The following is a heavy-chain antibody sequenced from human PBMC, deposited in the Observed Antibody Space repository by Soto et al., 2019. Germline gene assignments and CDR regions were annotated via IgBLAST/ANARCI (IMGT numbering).Heavy chain of an antibody. V-gene: IGHV4-59*01. CDR2: IFYSGST. J-gene: IGHJ5*02. CDR3: AKDSGYNYGYFRWFDP. D-gene: IGHD5-18*01. CDR1: GGSIGSNN. Sequence: PSETLSLTCAVSGGSIGSNNGWSWIRQPPGRGLEWIGHIFYSGSTNYNPALKSRVTISVDTSKSQFSLKLSSVTAADTAVYYCAKDSGYNYGYFRWFDPWGQGTLVTVSS.